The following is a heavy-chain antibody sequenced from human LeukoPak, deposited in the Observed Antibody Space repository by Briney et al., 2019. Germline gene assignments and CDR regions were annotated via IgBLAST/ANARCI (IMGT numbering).Heavy chain of an antibody. CDR2: IWYDGNEI. CDR1: GFTFRGSG. J-gene: IGHJ4*02. D-gene: IGHD1-1*01. Sequence: GGSLRLSCAASGFTFRGSGMHWVRQTPGKGLEWVAFIWYDGNEIYYADSVKGRFTISRDNSRNTLYLQMNSLRTEDTAVYYCAREQQGRRAAFDYWGQGTLVTVSS. V-gene: IGHV3-30*02. CDR3: AREQQGRRAAFDY.